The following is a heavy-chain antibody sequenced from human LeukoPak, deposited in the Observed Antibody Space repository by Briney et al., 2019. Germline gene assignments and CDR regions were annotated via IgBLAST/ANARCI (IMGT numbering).Heavy chain of an antibody. J-gene: IGHJ4*02. CDR1: GFTFSSYG. CDR2: IWYDGSNK. D-gene: IGHD3-22*01. V-gene: IGHV3-33*01. CDR3: ARGYDSSGYIDY. Sequence: SGGSLRLSCAASGFTFSSYGMHWVRQAPGEGLEWVAVIWYDGSNKYYADSVKGRFTISIDNSKNTLYLQMNSLRAEDTAVYYCARGYDSSGYIDYWGQGTLVSVSS.